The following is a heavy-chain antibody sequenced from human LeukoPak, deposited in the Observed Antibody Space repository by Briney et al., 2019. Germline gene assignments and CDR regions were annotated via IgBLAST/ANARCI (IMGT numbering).Heavy chain of an antibody. CDR3: ARGPPRGKYYYMDV. V-gene: IGHV3-13*01. Sequence: GESLRLSCAASGFTFSIFDMHWARQPTGQGLEWVSNIETDSDTYYPGSVEGRFTLSSDNAKNSSYLQMNSLTAGDTAVYYCARGPPRGKYYYMDVWGKGTTVTVSS. J-gene: IGHJ6*03. CDR1: GFTFSIFD. D-gene: IGHD1-1*01. CDR2: IETDSDT.